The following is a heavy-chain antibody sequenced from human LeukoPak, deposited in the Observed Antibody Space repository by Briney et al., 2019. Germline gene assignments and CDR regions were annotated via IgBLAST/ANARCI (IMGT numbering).Heavy chain of an antibody. CDR1: GFSFSPYT. Sequence: GGSLRLSCAASGFSFSPYTMNWVRQAPGKGLEWVSSISSSSTYKYYADSVQGRFTISRDNSKNTVYLQMNSLRAEDTAVYYCARDHVIKQAPPGYWGQGTLVTVSS. J-gene: IGHJ4*02. CDR2: ISSSSTYK. CDR3: ARDHVIKQAPPGY. V-gene: IGHV3-21*01. D-gene: IGHD3-10*01.